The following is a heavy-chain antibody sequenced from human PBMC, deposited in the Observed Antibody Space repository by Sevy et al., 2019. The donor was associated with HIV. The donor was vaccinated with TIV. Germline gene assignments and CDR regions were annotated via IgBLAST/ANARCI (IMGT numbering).Heavy chain of an antibody. J-gene: IGHJ4*02. CDR2: INHSGST. D-gene: IGHD6-13*01. Sequence: SETLSLTCAVYGGSFSGYYWSWIRQPPGKGLEWIGEINHSGSTNYNPSLKSRVTISVDTSKNQFSLKLSSVTAADTAVYYCARGGIGGGTPAAGSTTIDYWGQGTLVTVSS. CDR1: GGSFSGYY. CDR3: ARGGIGGGTPAAGSTTIDY. V-gene: IGHV4-34*01.